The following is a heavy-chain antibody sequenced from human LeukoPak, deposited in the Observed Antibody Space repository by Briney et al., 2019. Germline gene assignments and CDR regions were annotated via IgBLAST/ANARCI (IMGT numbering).Heavy chain of an antibody. CDR1: GFTFSNYG. J-gene: IGHJ4*02. CDR2: ITSSSTHT. CDR3: ASVDCSSSSCLD. Sequence: GGSLRLSCAASGFTFSNYGMHWVRQAPGKGLEWVSSITSSSTHTYYADSVKGRFTISRDNAKNSVYLQINSLRDEDTAVYYCASVDCSSSSCLDWGQGTLVTVSS. D-gene: IGHD2-2*01. V-gene: IGHV3-21*06.